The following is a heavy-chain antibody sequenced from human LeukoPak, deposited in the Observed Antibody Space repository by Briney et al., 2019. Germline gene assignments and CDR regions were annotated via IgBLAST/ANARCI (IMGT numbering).Heavy chain of an antibody. CDR2: IYYSGST. CDR1: GGSISDYY. V-gene: IGHV4-59*01. CDR3: ARDKEHSYGRYFDF. Sequence: SETLSLTCTVSGGSISDYYWNWIRQPPGKGLEWIGYIYYSGSTTYNPSLKSRVTMSVDTAKNQFSLKLRSVTAADTAVYYCARDKEHSYGRYFDFWGPGISVTVSS. J-gene: IGHJ4*02. D-gene: IGHD5-18*01.